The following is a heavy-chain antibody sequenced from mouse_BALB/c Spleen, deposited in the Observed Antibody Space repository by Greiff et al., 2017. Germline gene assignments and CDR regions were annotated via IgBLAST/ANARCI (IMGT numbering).Heavy chain of an antibody. D-gene: IGHD1-1*01. CDR1: GFTFSSFG. V-gene: IGHV5-17*02. J-gene: IGHJ4*01. CDR3: ARKDYYGSKDYYYAMDY. Sequence: EVHLVESGGGLVQPGGSRKLSCAASGFTFSSFGMHWVRQAPEKGLEWVAYISSGSSTIYYADTVKGRFTISRDNPKNTLFLQMTSLRSEDTAMYYCARKDYYGSKDYYYAMDYWGQGTSVAVSS. CDR2: ISSGSSTI.